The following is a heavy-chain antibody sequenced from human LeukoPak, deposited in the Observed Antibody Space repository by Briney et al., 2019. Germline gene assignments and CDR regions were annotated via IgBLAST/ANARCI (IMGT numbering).Heavy chain of an antibody. Sequence: GGSLRLSCVASGFTFSSYGMHWVRQAPGKGLEWVAVIWYDGSNKYYADSVKGRFTISRDNSKNTLYLQMNSLRAEDTAVYYCARIKASWYRDGMDVWGQGTTVTVSS. CDR2: IWYDGSNK. J-gene: IGHJ6*02. CDR1: GFTFSSYG. V-gene: IGHV3-33*01. CDR3: ARIKASWYRDGMDV. D-gene: IGHD6-13*01.